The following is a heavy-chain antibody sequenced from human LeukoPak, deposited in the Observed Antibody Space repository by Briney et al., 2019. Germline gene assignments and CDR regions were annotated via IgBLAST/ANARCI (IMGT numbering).Heavy chain of an antibody. V-gene: IGHV3-49*04. J-gene: IGHJ4*02. CDR1: GFTIGDYA. D-gene: IGHD3-3*01. CDR2: IRSKTHGGKI. Sequence: GGSLRLSCTASGFTIGDYAMSWVRQAPGQGLEWVGFIRSKTHGGKIEYAASVKGRFDISRDDSKSIAYLQMNSLKTEDTAVYYCTRDGIPETNWSGYYIDYWGQGTLVTVSS. CDR3: TRDGIPETNWSGYYIDY.